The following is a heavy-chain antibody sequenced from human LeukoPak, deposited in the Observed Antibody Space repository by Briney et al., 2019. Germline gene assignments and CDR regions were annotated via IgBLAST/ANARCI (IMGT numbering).Heavy chain of an antibody. Sequence: SETLSLTCTVSGGSISSSSDYWGWIRQPPGKGLEWIGSFYYSGSTYYNPSLESRVTISVDTSKNQFSLKVTSVTAADTAVYFCARTNLMYSSSWYTFDYWGQGTLVTVSS. D-gene: IGHD6-13*01. CDR2: FYYSGST. V-gene: IGHV4-39*07. CDR1: GGSISSSSDY. J-gene: IGHJ4*02. CDR3: ARTNLMYSSSWYTFDY.